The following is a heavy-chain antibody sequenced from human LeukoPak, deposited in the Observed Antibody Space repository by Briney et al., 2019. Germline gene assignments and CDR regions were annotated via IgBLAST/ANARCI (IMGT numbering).Heavy chain of an antibody. Sequence: GGSLRLSCAASGFTFSSCEMNWLGRDPGRGLVGVSYISSSGSTIYYADSVKGRFTISRDNAKNSLYLQMNSLRAADTAVYYCARISSIYYGMDVWGQGTTVTVSS. J-gene: IGHJ6*02. D-gene: IGHD3-16*01. CDR2: ISSSGSTI. CDR1: GFTFSSCE. CDR3: ARISSIYYGMDV. V-gene: IGHV3-48*03.